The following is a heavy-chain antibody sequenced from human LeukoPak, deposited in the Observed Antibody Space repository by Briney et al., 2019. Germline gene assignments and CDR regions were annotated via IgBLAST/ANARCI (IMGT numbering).Heavy chain of an antibody. CDR3: ARGNSPMVGRYYLDL. J-gene: IGHJ4*02. V-gene: IGHV3-74*01. D-gene: IGHD4/OR15-4a*01. CDR2: INTDGSST. CDR1: GFTFSSYW. Sequence: PGGSLRLSCAASGFTFSSYWMHWVRQAPGKGLVWVSRINTDGSSTSYADSVKGRFTISRDNAKNTLYLQMNSLRAEDTAVYYCARGNSPMVGRYYLDLWGQGTLVTVSS.